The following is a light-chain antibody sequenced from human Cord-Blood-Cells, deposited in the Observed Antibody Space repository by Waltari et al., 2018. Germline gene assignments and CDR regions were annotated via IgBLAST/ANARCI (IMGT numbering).Light chain of an antibody. J-gene: IGLJ3*02. Sequence: QSALTQPASVSGSPGQSITIYCTGTSSDVGSYNLVSWYQQHPGKAPKLMIYEGSKRPSGVSNRFSGSKSGNTASLTISGLQAEDEADYYCCSYAGSSTFWVFGGGTTLTVL. CDR2: EGS. V-gene: IGLV2-23*01. CDR1: SSDVGSYNL. CDR3: CSYAGSSTFWV.